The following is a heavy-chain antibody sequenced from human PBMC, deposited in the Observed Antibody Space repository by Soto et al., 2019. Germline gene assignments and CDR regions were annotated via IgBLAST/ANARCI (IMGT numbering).Heavy chain of an antibody. J-gene: IGHJ4*02. D-gene: IGHD6-19*01. CDR3: ARVPLSSSGWDELFDY. CDR1: GFAFSSYA. Sequence: PGGSLRLSCAASGFAFSSYAMSWVRQAPGKGLEWVSAISGSGGSTYYADSVKGRFTISRHNSKNTLYLQMNSLRAEDTAVYYCARVPLSSSGWDELFDYWGQGTLVTVSS. CDR2: ISGSGGST. V-gene: IGHV3-23*01.